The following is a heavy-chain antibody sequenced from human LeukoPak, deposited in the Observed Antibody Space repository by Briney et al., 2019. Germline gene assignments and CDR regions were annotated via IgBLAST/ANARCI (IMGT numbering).Heavy chain of an antibody. D-gene: IGHD2-2*01. CDR3: ARDRSTSRYYHGMDV. Sequence: PGGSLRLSCAASGFTFSSYAMHWVRQAPGKGLEWVSAISSRSAHIYYADSVKGRFTISRDNAKNSLYLEMKNLRADDTAVYYCARDRSTSRYYHGMDVWGPGTTVIVSS. J-gene: IGHJ6*02. V-gene: IGHV3-21*01. CDR1: GFTFSSYA. CDR2: ISSRSAHI.